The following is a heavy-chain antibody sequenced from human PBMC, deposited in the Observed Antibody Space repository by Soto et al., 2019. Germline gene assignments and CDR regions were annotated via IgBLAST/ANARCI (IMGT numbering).Heavy chain of an antibody. CDR3: ARGGGGDIVVVPAAKTNWFDP. D-gene: IGHD2-2*01. V-gene: IGHV1-69*13. Sequence: ASVKVSCKASGGTFSSYAISWVRQAPGQGLEWMGGIIPIFGTANYAQKFQGRVTITAEESTSTAYMELSSLRSEDTAVYYCARGGGGDIVVVPAAKTNWFDPCGQGTLVTVS. J-gene: IGHJ5*02. CDR2: IIPIFGTA. CDR1: GGTFSSYA.